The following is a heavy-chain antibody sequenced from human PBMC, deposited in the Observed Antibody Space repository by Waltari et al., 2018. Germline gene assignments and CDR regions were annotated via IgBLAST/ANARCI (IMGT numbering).Heavy chain of an antibody. J-gene: IGHJ4*02. D-gene: IGHD3-10*01. Sequence: EVQLVESGGVVVQPGGSLRLSCAALGFPLDDLALHWVRQAPGKGPEWVSLISVDCGSTYYADSVKGRVIISRDNSKNSLYLQMNSLRAEDTALYYCAKDRHGSGSYKDYWGQGTLVTVSS. CDR3: AKDRHGSGSYKDY. CDR1: GFPLDDLA. CDR2: ISVDCGST. V-gene: IGHV3-43D*04.